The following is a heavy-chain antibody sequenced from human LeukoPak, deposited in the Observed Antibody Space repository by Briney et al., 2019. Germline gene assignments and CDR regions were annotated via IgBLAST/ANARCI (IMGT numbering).Heavy chain of an antibody. CDR1: GGSISSSSYY. Sequence: SETLSLTCTVSGGSISSSSYYWGWIRQPPGKGLEWIGYIYYSGSTYYNPSLKSRVTISVDTSKNQFSLKLSSVTAADTAVYYCARLNPGGGYCSSTSCCSWFDPWGQGTLVTVSS. CDR3: ARLNPGGGYCSSTSCCSWFDP. D-gene: IGHD2-2*01. CDR2: IYYSGST. V-gene: IGHV4-31*03. J-gene: IGHJ5*02.